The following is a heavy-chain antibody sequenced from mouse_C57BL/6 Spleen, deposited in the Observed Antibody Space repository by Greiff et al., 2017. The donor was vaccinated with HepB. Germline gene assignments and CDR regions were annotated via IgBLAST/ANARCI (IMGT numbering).Heavy chain of an antibody. Sequence: EVQLQQSGPELVKPGASVKISCKASGYSFTGYYMNWVKQSPEKSLEWIGEINPSTGGTTYNQKFKAKATLTVDKSSSTAYMQLKSLTSEDSAVYYCARFYRDFDYWGQGTTLTVSS. CDR3: ARFYRDFDY. CDR1: GYSFTGYY. CDR2: INPSTGGT. V-gene: IGHV1-42*01. D-gene: IGHD2-14*01. J-gene: IGHJ2*01.